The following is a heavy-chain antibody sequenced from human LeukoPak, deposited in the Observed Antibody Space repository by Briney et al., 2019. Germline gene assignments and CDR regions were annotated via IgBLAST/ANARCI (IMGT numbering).Heavy chain of an antibody. CDR3: ARATGLLWFGELLDPVDY. D-gene: IGHD3-10*01. V-gene: IGHV1-18*01. CDR1: GYTFTSYG. CDR2: ISAYNGNT. J-gene: IGHJ4*02. Sequence: ASVKVSCKASGYTFTSYGISWVRQAPGQGLEWMGWISAYNGNTNYAQKLRRRVTMTTDTSTSTAYMELRSLRSDDTAVYYCARATGLLWFGELLDPVDYWGQGTLVTVSS.